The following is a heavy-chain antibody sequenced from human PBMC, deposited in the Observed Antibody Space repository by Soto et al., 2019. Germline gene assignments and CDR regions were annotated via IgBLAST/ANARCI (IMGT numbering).Heavy chain of an antibody. CDR2: IYYSGST. D-gene: IGHD3-22*01. J-gene: IGHJ4*02. V-gene: IGHV4-59*08. CDR1: GGSMNTYY. Sequence: ETLSLTCTVSGGSMNTYYWGWFRQPPGKGLEWVGYIYYSGSTTYSPSLKSRVTISVDTSKNQFSLKLDSVTAADTAVYYCARLGGYYQAFDQWGQGSLVTVSS. CDR3: ARLGGYYQAFDQ.